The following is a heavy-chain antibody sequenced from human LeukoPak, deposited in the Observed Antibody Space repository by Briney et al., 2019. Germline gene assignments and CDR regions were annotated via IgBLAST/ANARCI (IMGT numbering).Heavy chain of an antibody. D-gene: IGHD7-27*01. CDR2: INHSGST. CDR1: GFTLSNYA. CDR3: ASRKLGNDY. J-gene: IGHJ4*02. V-gene: IGHV4-34*01. Sequence: GSLRLSCAASGFTLSNYAMSWVRQAPGKGLEWIGEINHSGSTNYSPSLKSRVTLSADTSQNQFSLKLSSVTAADTAVYYCASRKLGNDYWGQGTLVTVSS.